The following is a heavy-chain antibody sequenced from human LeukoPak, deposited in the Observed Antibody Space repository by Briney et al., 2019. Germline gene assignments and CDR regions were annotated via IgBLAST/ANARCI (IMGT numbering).Heavy chain of an antibody. CDR3: VRGQARETTPAGWGSHLDR. CDR1: GFTFGNHV. V-gene: IGHV3-9*01. Sequence: GRSLRLSCAASGFTFGNHVMDWVRQAPGKGLEWVSAIDWRGGTPAYAVSVKGRFTISRDDANSFLYLQMNSMRPEDTAFYLCVRGQARETTPAGWGSHLDRWGLGTLVTVSS. CDR2: IDWRGGTP. D-gene: IGHD1-7*01. J-gene: IGHJ5*02.